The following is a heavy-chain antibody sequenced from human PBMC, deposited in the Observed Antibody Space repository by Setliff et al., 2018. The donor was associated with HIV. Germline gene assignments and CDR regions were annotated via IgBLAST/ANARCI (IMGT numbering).Heavy chain of an antibody. CDR2: IYITEDT. CDR3: ARHAAGPDGPFDY. D-gene: IGHD2-2*01. Sequence: SETLSLTCTVSGGSLNTGTYYWSWIRQPAGKGLEWIGHIYITEDTDYNPSLKSRVTISVDTSKNQFSLKLSSVIAADTAVYYCARHAAGPDGPFDYWGQGTMVTVSS. V-gene: IGHV4-61*09. J-gene: IGHJ4*02. CDR1: GGSLNTGTYY.